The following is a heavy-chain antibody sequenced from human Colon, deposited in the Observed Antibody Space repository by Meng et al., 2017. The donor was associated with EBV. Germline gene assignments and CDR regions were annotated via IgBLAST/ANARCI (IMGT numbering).Heavy chain of an antibody. D-gene: IGHD1-26*01. CDR3: ARGPGGSYYLYYFNY. J-gene: IGHJ4*02. CDR1: CGSFSGYY. V-gene: IGHV4-34*01. CDR2: INHSGST. Sequence: GRLQLWGAGLLQPSEYLSLPCSVYCGSFSGYYWSWIRQPPEKWLEWIGEINHSGSTNYNPSLKSRVTISVDTSKKQFSLKLSSVTAADTAVYYCARGPGGSYYLYYFNYWGQGTLVTVSS.